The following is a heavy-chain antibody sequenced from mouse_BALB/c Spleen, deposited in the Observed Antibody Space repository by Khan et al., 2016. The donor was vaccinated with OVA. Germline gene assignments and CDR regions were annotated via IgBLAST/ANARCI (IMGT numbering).Heavy chain of an antibody. J-gene: IGHJ4*01. Sequence: EVQLQESGPGLVKPSQSLSLTCTVTGYSITSDYAWNWIRQFPGNKLEWVGYISYSDTTSYNPSLTSRISLTRDTSKNPFFLHLNSVTTEDSATYYCASERGRYYAMDYWGQGTSVTVSS. D-gene: IGHD4-1*01. CDR2: ISYSDTT. V-gene: IGHV3-2*02. CDR1: GYSITSDYA. CDR3: ASERGRYYAMDY.